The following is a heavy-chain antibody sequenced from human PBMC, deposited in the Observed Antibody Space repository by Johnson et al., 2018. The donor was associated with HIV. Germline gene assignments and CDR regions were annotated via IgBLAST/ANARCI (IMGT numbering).Heavy chain of an antibody. J-gene: IGHJ3*01. D-gene: IGHD5-24*01. Sequence: VQLVESGGGLVQPGGSLRLSCAASGLIFSRSWMHWVRQAPGKGLVWVSRINSDGSSTSYADSVKGRFTVSRDNSKNTLYLQMNSLRAEDTAVYYCAKGDKMATITSRYDAFDLWGQGTMVTVSS. CDR3: AKGDKMATITSRYDAFDL. V-gene: IGHV3-74*02. CDR1: GLIFSRSW. CDR2: INSDGSST.